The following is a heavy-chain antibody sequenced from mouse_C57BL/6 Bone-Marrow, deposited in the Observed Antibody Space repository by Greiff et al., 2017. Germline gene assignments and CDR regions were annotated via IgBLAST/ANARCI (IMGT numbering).Heavy chain of an antibody. D-gene: IGHD2-4*01. CDR3: TGRLRYYFDY. V-gene: IGHV14-1*01. J-gene: IGHJ2*01. CDR2: IDPEDGDT. Sequence: VQLQQSGAELVRPGASVKLSCTASGFNIKDYYMHWVKQRPEQGLEWIGRIDPEDGDTEYAPKFQGKATMTADTSSNTAYPQLSSLTSADTAVYYCTGRLRYYFDYWGQGTTLTVSS. CDR1: GFNIKDYY.